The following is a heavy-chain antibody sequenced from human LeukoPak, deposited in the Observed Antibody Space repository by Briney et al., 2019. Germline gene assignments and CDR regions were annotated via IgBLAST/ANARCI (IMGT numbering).Heavy chain of an antibody. CDR1: GGSISSGDYY. J-gene: IGHJ4*02. Sequence: PSETLSLTCTVSGGSISSGDYYWSWIRQPAGKGLEWIGRLYTSGSTNYNPSLKTRVTISVDTSKNQFSLKLSSLTAADTAVYYCARGVYGGVREGNNLWGQGSLVTVSS. D-gene: IGHD5-24*01. V-gene: IGHV4-61*02. CDR3: ARGVYGGVREGNNL. CDR2: LYTSGST.